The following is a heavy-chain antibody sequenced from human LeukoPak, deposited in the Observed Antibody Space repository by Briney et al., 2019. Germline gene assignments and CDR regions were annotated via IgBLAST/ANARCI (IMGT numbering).Heavy chain of an antibody. CDR1: GFTFSDYN. V-gene: IGHV3-11*01. D-gene: IGHD4/OR15-4a*01. CDR2: ISRSGSTK. J-gene: IGHJ4*02. CDR3: ARRAGAYSHPYDY. Sequence: GGSLRLSCAASGFTFSDYNMRWIRQAPGKGLEWVSSISRSGSTKYYADSVKGRFTISRDNAKNSLFLQMNSLRAEDTAVYYCARRAGAYSHPYDYWGQGTLVTVSS.